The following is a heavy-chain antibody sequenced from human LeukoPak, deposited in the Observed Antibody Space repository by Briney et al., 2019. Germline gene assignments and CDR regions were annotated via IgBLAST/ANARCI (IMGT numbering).Heavy chain of an antibody. V-gene: IGHV4-34*01. Sequence: SETLSLTCAVYGGSFSGYYWSWIRQPPGKGLEWIGEINHSGSTNYNPSLKSRVTISVDTSKNQFSLKLSSVTAADTAVYYCARVDLAVFRFWGQGTLVTVSS. J-gene: IGHJ4*02. CDR2: INHSGST. CDR3: ARVDLAVFRF. D-gene: IGHD3/OR15-3a*01. CDR1: GGSFSGYY.